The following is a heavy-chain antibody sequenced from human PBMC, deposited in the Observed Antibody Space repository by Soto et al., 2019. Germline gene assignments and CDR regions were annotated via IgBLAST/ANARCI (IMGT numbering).Heavy chain of an antibody. CDR1: GGSISSSSYY. CDR3: ARGGYDY. J-gene: IGHJ4*02. CDR2: IYYSGST. V-gene: IGHV4-39*01. D-gene: IGHD1-26*01. Sequence: QLQLQESGPGLVKPSETLSLTCTVSGGSISSSSYYWGWIRQPPGKGLECIGTIYYSGSTYYNPSLKSRVTISVDPSKNQFPLRLSSVTAADTAVYYCARGGYDYWGQGTLVTVSS.